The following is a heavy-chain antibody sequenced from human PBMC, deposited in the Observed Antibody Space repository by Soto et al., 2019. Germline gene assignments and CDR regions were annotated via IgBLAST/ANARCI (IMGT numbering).Heavy chain of an antibody. J-gene: IGHJ4*02. Sequence: QVQLVQSGAEVKKPGASVKVSCKASGYTFTSYGISWVRQAPGQGLEWMGWISAYNGNTNYAQKLQGRVTMTTDTSTSTAYVELRSLRSDDTAVYYCARRSGGQLARPMFLDYWGQGTLVTVSS. V-gene: IGHV1-18*01. D-gene: IGHD6-6*01. CDR1: GYTFTSYG. CDR3: ARRSGGQLARPMFLDY. CDR2: ISAYNGNT.